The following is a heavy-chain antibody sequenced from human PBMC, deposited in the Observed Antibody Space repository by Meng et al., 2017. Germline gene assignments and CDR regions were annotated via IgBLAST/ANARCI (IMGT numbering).Heavy chain of an antibody. CDR3: ARGSYYDSSGYYSVNY. CDR1: GFTFSGYA. V-gene: IGHV3-30*04. CDR2: ISYDGSNK. D-gene: IGHD3-22*01. Sequence: VPLWWWWGGVAQQGRSLRLLCAASGFTFSGYAMHWVRQAPGKGLEWVAVISYDGSNKDYADSVKGRFTISRDNSKNTLYLQMNSLRAEDTAVYYCARGSYYDSSGYYSVNYWGQGTLVTVSS. J-gene: IGHJ4*02.